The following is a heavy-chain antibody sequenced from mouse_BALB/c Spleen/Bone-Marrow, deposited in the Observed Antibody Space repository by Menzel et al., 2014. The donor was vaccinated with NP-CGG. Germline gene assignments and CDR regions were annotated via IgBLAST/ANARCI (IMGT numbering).Heavy chain of an antibody. CDR2: IDPYYGGT. CDR3: ARRGTYGSSPYDYAMDY. Sequence: EVKLVESGPELEKPGASVKISCKASGYSFTGYNMNWVKQSNGKSLEWIGNIDPYYGGTSYNQKFKGMATLTVDKSSSTAYMQLKSLTSEDSAVYYCARRGTYGSSPYDYAMDYWGQGTSVTVSS. CDR1: GYSFTGYN. V-gene: IGHV1-39*01. D-gene: IGHD1-1*01. J-gene: IGHJ4*01.